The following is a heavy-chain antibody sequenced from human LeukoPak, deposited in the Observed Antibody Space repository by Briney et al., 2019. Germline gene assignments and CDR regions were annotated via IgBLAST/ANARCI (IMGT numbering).Heavy chain of an antibody. CDR3: ARDPITIFGVVIIQYGMDV. D-gene: IGHD3-3*01. CDR2: INPSGGST. J-gene: IGHJ6*02. CDR1: GYTFTSYY. V-gene: IGHV1-46*01. Sequence: ASVKVSCTASGYTFTSYYMHWVRQAPGQGLEWMGIINPSGGSTSYAQKFQGRVTMTRDTSTSTVYMELSSLRSEDTAVYYCARDPITIFGVVIIQYGMDVWGQGTTVTVSS.